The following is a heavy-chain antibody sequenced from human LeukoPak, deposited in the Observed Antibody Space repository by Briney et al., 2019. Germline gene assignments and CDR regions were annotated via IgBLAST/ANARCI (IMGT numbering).Heavy chain of an antibody. Sequence: GGSLRLSCAPSGFTFSIYAMRLVRHAPGKGPEWVLAICGSGGSTYYADSVKGRFTISRDNSKNTLYLQMNSLRAEDTAVYYCAKGYSYGCPTDYWGQGTLVTVSS. D-gene: IGHD5-18*01. V-gene: IGHV3-23*01. CDR1: GFTFSIYA. CDR3: AKGYSYGCPTDY. CDR2: ICGSGGST. J-gene: IGHJ4*02.